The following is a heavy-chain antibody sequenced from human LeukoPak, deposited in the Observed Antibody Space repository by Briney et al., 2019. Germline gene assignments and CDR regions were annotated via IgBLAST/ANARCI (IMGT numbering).Heavy chain of an antibody. J-gene: IGHJ3*02. CDR3: ASSYDSSGYPREGAFDI. CDR2: IYYSGST. CDR1: GGSISSSSYY. D-gene: IGHD3-22*01. Sequence: SETLSLTCTVPGGSISSSSYYWGWIRQPPGKGLEWIGSIYYSGSTYYNPSLKSRVTISVDTSKNQFSLKLSSVTAADTAVYYCASSYDSSGYPREGAFDIWGQGTMVTVSS. V-gene: IGHV4-39*01.